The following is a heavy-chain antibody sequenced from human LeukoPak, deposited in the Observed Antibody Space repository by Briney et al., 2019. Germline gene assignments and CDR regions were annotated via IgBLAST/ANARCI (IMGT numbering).Heavy chain of an antibody. J-gene: IGHJ6*02. CDR3: ARGFWGGSSGYSLYYYYYGMDV. Sequence: GASVKVSCKASGYTFTSSDINWVRQATGQGLEWMGWMNPNSGNTGYAQKFQGRVTMTRNTSISTACMELSSLRSEDTAVYYCARGFWGGSSGYSLYYYYYGMDVWGQGTTVTVSS. CDR1: GYTFTSSD. D-gene: IGHD3-22*01. V-gene: IGHV1-8*01. CDR2: MNPNSGNT.